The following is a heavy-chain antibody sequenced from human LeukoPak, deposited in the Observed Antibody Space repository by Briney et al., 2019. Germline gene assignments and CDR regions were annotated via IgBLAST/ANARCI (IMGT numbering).Heavy chain of an antibody. CDR3: ARDRSVSGYYYGMDV. CDR1: GGSLSSGDYY. D-gene: IGHD3-10*01. V-gene: IGHV4-30-4*01. Sequence: PSQTLSLTCTVSGGSLSSGDYYWSWIRQPPGKGLEWIGYIYYSGSTYYNPSLKSRVTISVDTSKNQFSLKLSSVTAADTAVYYCARDRSVSGYYYGMDVWGKGTTVTVSS. J-gene: IGHJ6*04. CDR2: IYYSGST.